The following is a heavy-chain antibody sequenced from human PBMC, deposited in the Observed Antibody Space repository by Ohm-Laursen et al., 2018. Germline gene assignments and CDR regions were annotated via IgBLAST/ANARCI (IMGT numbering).Heavy chain of an antibody. V-gene: IGHV3-30*18. CDR2: ISYDGSNK. D-gene: IGHD3-3*01. J-gene: IGHJ4*02. CDR1: GFTFSGYG. CDR3: AKELRFLEWLKYFDY. Sequence: SLRLSCAASGFTFSGYGMHWVRQAPGKGLEWVAVISYDGSNKYYADSVKGRFTISRDNSKNTLYLQMNSLRAEDTAVYYCAKELRFLEWLKYFDYWGQGTLVTVSS.